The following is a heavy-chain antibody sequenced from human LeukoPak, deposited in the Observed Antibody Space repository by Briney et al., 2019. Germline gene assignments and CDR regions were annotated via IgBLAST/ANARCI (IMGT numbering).Heavy chain of an antibody. V-gene: IGHV1-2*02. CDR3: ASDNTGLPPYDP. J-gene: IGHJ5*02. Sequence: ASVKVSCKASAYTFTNSFVHWVRQAPGQGLEWMGWIRPNSGATNYAQNFRGRVTMTWDTSISTAFMDLSSLKSGDTAIYYCASDNTGLPPYDPWGQGTLVTVSS. CDR2: IRPNSGAT. D-gene: IGHD2-8*02. CDR1: AYTFTNSF.